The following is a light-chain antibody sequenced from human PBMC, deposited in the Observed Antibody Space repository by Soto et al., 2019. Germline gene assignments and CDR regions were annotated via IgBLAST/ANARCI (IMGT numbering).Light chain of an antibody. V-gene: IGKV3-15*01. J-gene: IGKJ4*01. CDR3: QQYSSWPIT. Sequence: ENLLPESPATLSLSPGESANLSCRASQFIDRYLAWYQQKPGQAPRLLIYGASTRATGIPARFSGSGSGTEFTLTISSPQSEDFAISCRQQYSSWPITFGRGSEV. CDR1: QFIDRY. CDR2: GAS.